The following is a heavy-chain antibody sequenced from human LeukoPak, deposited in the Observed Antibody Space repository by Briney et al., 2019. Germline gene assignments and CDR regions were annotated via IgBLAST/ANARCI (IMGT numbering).Heavy chain of an antibody. V-gene: IGHV4-59*01. CDR1: GGSISSYY. CDR3: ARGTYYDSSSPWGY. D-gene: IGHD3-22*01. CDR2: IYYSGST. J-gene: IGHJ4*02. Sequence: SETLSLTCTVSGGSISSYYWSWIRQPPGKGLEWIGYIYYSGSTNYNPSLKSRVAISVDTSKNQFSLKLSSVTAADTAVYYCARGTYYDSSSPWGYWGQGTLVTVSS.